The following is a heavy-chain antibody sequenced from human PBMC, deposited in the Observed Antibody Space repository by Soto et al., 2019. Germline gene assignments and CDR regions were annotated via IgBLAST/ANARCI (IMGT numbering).Heavy chain of an antibody. D-gene: IGHD3-16*01. Sequence: PGGSLRLSCAASGFIFTNYALTWVRQPPGEGLEWVSGISGSGGYTYYADSVKGRFTISRDNSKNTLYLQMNSLRAEDTAVYYCEKYEGPSPPGYFDYWGQGTLVTVSS. CDR3: EKYEGPSPPGYFDY. J-gene: IGHJ4*02. V-gene: IGHV3-23*01. CDR2: ISGSGGYT. CDR1: GFIFTNYA.